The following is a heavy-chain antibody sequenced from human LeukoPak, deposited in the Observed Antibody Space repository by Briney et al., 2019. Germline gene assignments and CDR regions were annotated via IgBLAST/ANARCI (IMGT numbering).Heavy chain of an antibody. V-gene: IGHV4-34*01. CDR3: ARYPNSSSWYERDAFDI. CDR2: VNHSGST. D-gene: IGHD6-13*01. CDR1: GGSFGGYY. J-gene: IGHJ3*02. Sequence: SETLSLTCAVYGGSFGGYYWSWIRQPPGKGLEWIGEVNHSGSTNYNPSLKSRVTISVDTSKNQFSLKLSSVTAADTAVYYCARYPNSSSWYERDAFDIWGQGTMVTVSS.